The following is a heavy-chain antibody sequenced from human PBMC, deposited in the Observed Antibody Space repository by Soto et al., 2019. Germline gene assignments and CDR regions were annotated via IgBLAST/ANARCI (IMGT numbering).Heavy chain of an antibody. CDR3: AKDIVVVPAARYYYYYYGMDV. D-gene: IGHD2-2*01. CDR2: ISSSSSYI. Sequence: PGGSLRLSCAASGFTFSSYSMNWVRQAPGKGLEWVSSISSSSSYIYYADSVKGRFTISRDNSKNTLYLQMNSLRAEDTAVYYCAKDIVVVPAARYYYYYYGMDVWGQGTTVTVSS. V-gene: IGHV3-21*01. CDR1: GFTFSSYS. J-gene: IGHJ6*02.